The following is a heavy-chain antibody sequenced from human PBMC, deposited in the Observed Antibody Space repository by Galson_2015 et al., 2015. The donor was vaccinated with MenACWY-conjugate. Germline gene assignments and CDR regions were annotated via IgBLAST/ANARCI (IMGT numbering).Heavy chain of an antibody. CDR3: IRDLIR. J-gene: IGHJ4*02. CDR1: GVTFSTFN. V-gene: IGHV3-30*03. CDR2: ISGDGTTK. Sequence: LRLSCAASGVTFSTFNMYWVRQAPGKGLEWVAVISGDGTTKNYADSVKGRFTVSRDNLKNMLFLEMNGLSPEDTAVYYCIRDLIRRGQGTLVTVSS.